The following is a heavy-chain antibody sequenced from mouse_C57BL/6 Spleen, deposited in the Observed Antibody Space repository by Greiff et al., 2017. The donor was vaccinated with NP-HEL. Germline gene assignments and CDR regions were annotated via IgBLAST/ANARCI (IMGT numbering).Heavy chain of an antibody. CDR2: IYPGDGDT. J-gene: IGHJ4*01. CDR3: ARTPTVVGYYAMDY. V-gene: IGHV1-82*01. D-gene: IGHD1-1*01. CDR1: GYAFSSSW. Sequence: QVQLKESGPELVKPGASVKISCKASGYAFSSSWMNWVKQRPGKGLEWIGRIYPGDGDTNYNGKFKGKATLTADKSSSTAYMQLSSLTSEDSAVYFCARTPTVVGYYAMDYWGQGTSVTVSS.